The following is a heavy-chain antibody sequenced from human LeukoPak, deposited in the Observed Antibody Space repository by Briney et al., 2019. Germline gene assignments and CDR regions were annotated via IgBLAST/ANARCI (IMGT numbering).Heavy chain of an antibody. D-gene: IGHD3-10*01. J-gene: IGHJ4*02. CDR1: GGSISSYY. V-gene: IGHV4-59*12. CDR3: ARSRLHHNYGSGTDFDY. CDR2: IHYSGST. Sequence: SETLSLTCTVSGGSISSYYWSWIRQPPGKGLEWTGNIHYSGSTNYNPSLKSRVTISADMSKNQFSLQLNSVTPEDTAVYYCARSRLHHNYGSGTDFDYWGQGTLVTVSS.